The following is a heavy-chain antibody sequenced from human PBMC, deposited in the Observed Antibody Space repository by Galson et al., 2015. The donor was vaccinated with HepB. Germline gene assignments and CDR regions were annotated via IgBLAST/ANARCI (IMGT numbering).Heavy chain of an antibody. CDR1: GFTFSSYW. CDR2: IRRDGSAE. Sequence: SLRLSCAASGFTFSSYWMSWVRQAPGRGLEWVANIRRDGSAEYYADSVKGRFTISRDNAKNSLYLQMNSLRVEDTAVYYCARYDSSGYCFEYWGQGTLVTVSS. D-gene: IGHD3-22*01. CDR3: ARYDSSGYCFEY. J-gene: IGHJ4*02. V-gene: IGHV3-7*03.